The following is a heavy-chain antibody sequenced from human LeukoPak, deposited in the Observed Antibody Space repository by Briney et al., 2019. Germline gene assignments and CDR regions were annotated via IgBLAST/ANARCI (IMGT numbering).Heavy chain of an antibody. CDR2: IHSSGST. CDR3: ARDQWDTDWYNFDF. CDR1: GGSLNGHF. J-gene: IGHJ4*02. Sequence: PSETLSLTCTVSGGSLNGHFWSWFRRPPGKGLENIGYIHSSGSTNYNPSYKSRVTVSLEMSKNQFSLSLSSVTAADTAVYYCARDQWDTDWYNFDFWGQGILVTVSS. D-gene: IGHD1-26*01. V-gene: IGHV4-59*11.